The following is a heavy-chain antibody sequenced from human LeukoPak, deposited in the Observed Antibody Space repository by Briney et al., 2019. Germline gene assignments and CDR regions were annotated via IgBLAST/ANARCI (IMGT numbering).Heavy chain of an antibody. J-gene: IGHJ3*02. CDR2: IYHSGST. D-gene: IGHD3-3*01. CDR1: GYSISSGYY. Sequence: SETLSLTCTVSGYSISSGYYWGWIRQPPGKGLEWIGSIYHSGSTYYNPSLKSRVTISVDTSKNQFSLKLSSVTAADTAVYYCASEYYDFWSGYPNYAFDIWGQGAMVTVSS. CDR3: ASEYYDFWSGYPNYAFDI. V-gene: IGHV4-38-2*02.